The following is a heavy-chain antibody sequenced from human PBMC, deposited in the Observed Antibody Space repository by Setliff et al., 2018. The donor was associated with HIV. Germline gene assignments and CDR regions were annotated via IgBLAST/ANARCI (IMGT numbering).Heavy chain of an antibody. CDR2: VYYSGST. Sequence: SETLSLTCTVSGGSISSSSYHWGWIRQPPGKGLEWIGSVYYSGSTYYNPSLKSRLTISVDTSTNKFSLKLSSVTAADTAVYYCARLRGLNLEPFDYWGQGTLVTVSS. CDR1: GGSISSSSYH. CDR3: ARLRGLNLEPFDY. V-gene: IGHV4-39*01. J-gene: IGHJ4*02. D-gene: IGHD1-1*01.